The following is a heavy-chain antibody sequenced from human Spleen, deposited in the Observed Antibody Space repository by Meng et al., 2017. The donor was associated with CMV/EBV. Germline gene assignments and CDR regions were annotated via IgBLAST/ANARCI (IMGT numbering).Heavy chain of an antibody. CDR3: ARQYDSYDY. CDR2: ISSGSSTM. J-gene: IGHJ4*02. CDR1: GFNFYTYS. D-gene: IGHD3-22*01. V-gene: IGHV3-48*04. Sequence: GGSLRLSCAASGFNFYTYSVNWVRQAPGKGLEWVAYISSGSSTMYYADSVKGRFTVSRDNVKNSVYLQMNSLRVDDAAVYYCARQYDSYDYWGQGTLVTVSS.